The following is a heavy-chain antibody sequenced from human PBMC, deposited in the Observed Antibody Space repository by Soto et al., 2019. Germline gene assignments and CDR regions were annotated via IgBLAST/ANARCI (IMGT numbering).Heavy chain of an antibody. CDR3: ARGSWDDLSGHCYMDV. Sequence: SQTLSLTCAISGDSVSSNSAGWNWVRQTPSRGLEWLGRTYYKSKWFNNYAVSAKSRITINPDTSQNQFSLHLDSVTPEDTAVYFCARGSWDDLSGHCYMDVWGKAPTVTVSS. CDR2: TYYKSKWFN. D-gene: IGHD5-12*01. CDR1: GDSVSSNSAG. V-gene: IGHV6-1*01. J-gene: IGHJ6*03.